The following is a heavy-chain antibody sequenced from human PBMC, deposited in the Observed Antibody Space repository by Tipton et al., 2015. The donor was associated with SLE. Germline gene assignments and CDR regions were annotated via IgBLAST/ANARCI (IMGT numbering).Heavy chain of an antibody. J-gene: IGHJ3*02. D-gene: IGHD1-26*01. CDR3: ARGSGGTYCDAFDI. CDR2: INHSGST. V-gene: IGHV4-34*01. Sequence: TLSLTCAVYGGSFSGNYWSWIRQPPGKGLEWIGEINHSGSTNYNPSLKSRVTISVDKSNNQFSLRLSSVTAADTAVYYCARGSGGTYCDAFDIWGQGTLVTVSS. CDR1: GGSFSGNY.